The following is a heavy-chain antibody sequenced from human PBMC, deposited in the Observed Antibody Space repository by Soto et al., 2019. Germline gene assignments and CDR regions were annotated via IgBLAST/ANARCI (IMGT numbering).Heavy chain of an antibody. CDR2: IYHGGST. CDR3: ARGGSRFYAMDV. CDR1: GGSISSGGYS. J-gene: IGHJ6*02. V-gene: IGHV4-30-2*01. Sequence: QLQLQESGSGLVKPSQTLSLSCAVSGGSISSGGYSWSWIRQPPGKGLEWIGHIYHGGSTHYNPSLRSRXXIXVXXSKPHFSLKLSSVTAADTAVYYCARGGSRFYAMDVWGQGTTVTV.